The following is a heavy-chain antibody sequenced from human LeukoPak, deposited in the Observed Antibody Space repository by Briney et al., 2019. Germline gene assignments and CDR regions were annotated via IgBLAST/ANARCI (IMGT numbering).Heavy chain of an antibody. V-gene: IGHV3-23*01. CDR3: AKDPYSSSPNYFDY. Sequence: GGSLRLSCAASGITFSNYCMSWVRQAPGKGLEWVSAISGSGGSTYYADSVKSRFTISRDNSKNTLYLQMNSLRAEDTAVYYCAKDPYSSSPNYFDYWGQGTLVTVSS. CDR2: ISGSGGST. D-gene: IGHD6-13*01. CDR1: GITFSNYC. J-gene: IGHJ4*02.